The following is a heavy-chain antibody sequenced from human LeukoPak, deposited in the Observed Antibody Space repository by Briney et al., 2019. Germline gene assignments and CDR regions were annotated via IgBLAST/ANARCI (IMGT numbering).Heavy chain of an antibody. J-gene: IGHJ4*02. D-gene: IGHD2-2*01. CDR2: ISSSGSTI. V-gene: IGHV3-48*03. CDR3: AKGGIVVVPAAIDY. CDR1: GFTFSSYE. Sequence: LSGGSLRLSCAASGFTFSSYEMNWVRQAPGKGLEWVSYISSSGSTIYYADSVKGRFTISRDNAKNSLYLQMNSLRAEDTAVYYCAKGGIVVVPAAIDYWGQGTLVTVSS.